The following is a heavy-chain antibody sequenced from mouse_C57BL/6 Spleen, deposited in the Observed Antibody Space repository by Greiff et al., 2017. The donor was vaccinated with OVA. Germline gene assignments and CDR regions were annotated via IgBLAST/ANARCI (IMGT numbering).Heavy chain of an antibody. D-gene: IGHD2-5*01. CDR2: ISSGSSTI. V-gene: IGHV5-17*01. Sequence: EVMLVESGGGLVKPGGSLKLSCAASGFTFSDYGMHWVRQAPEKGLEWVAYISSGSSTIYYADTVKGRFTISRDNAKNTLFLQMTSLRSEDTAMYYCARTYYSNLCAMDYWGQGTSVTVSS. CDR1: GFTFSDYG. CDR3: ARTYYSNLCAMDY. J-gene: IGHJ4*01.